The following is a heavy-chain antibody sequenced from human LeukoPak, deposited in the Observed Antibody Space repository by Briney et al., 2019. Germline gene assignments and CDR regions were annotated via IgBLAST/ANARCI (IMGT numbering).Heavy chain of an antibody. Sequence: GASVKVSCKASGYTFTGYYMHWVRQAPGQGLEWMGWINPNSGGTNYAQKFQGRVTMTRDTSISTACMELSRLRSDDTAVYYCARANNHQVRGVNPGDYWGQGALVTVSS. CDR3: ARANNHQVRGVNPGDY. CDR2: INPNSGGT. CDR1: GYTFTGYY. J-gene: IGHJ4*02. D-gene: IGHD3-10*01. V-gene: IGHV1-2*02.